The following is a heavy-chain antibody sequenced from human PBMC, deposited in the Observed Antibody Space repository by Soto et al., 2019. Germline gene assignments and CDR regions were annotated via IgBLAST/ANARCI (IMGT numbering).Heavy chain of an antibody. CDR2: IYSGGST. J-gene: IGHJ6*02. CDR1: GFTVSSNY. CDR3: ARVAGTPTTVTFYYYGMDV. Sequence: PGGSLRLSCAASGFTVSSNYMSWVRQAPGKGLEWVSAIYSGGSTYYADSVKGRFTISRDNSKNTLYLQMNSLRAEDTAVYYCARVAGTPTTVTFYYYGMDVWGQGTTVTVSS. D-gene: IGHD4-17*01. V-gene: IGHV3-53*01.